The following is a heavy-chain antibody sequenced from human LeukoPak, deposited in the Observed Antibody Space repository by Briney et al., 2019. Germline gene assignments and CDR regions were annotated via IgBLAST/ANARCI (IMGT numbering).Heavy chain of an antibody. V-gene: IGHV3-48*02. J-gene: IGHJ5*02. CDR2: ISRGSSTI. CDR3: ARECGGDCYNWFDP. D-gene: IGHD2-21*02. CDR1: GFTVSSYS. Sequence: GGFLRLSCAASGFTVSSYSMNWVRQAPGKGLEWVSYISRGSSTIYYADSVKGRFTISRDNAKNSLYLQMNSLRDEDTAVYYCARECGGDCYNWFDPWGQGTLVTVSS.